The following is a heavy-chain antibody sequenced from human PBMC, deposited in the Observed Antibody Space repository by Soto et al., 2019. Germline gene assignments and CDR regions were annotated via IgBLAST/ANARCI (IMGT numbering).Heavy chain of an antibody. J-gene: IGHJ4*02. Sequence: QVQLVESGGGVGQPGRSLRLSCAASGFDFSNHAMHWVRQPPGKAPEWLATISFDGGDEFYAYSVKGRFTISRDNSKSTLSLHMNSLRAEDTAVYYCVKFCGGDCYNYWGQGTLVTVSS. CDR3: VKFCGGDCYNY. CDR1: GFDFSNHA. CDR2: ISFDGGDE. D-gene: IGHD2-21*02. V-gene: IGHV3-30-3*02.